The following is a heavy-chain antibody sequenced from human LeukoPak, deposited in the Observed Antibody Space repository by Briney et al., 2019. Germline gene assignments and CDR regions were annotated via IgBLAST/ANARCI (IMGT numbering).Heavy chain of an antibody. CDR3: AREFRDYYGSGSYTPFDYYYYYYMDV. J-gene: IGHJ6*03. CDR1: GGTFSSYA. CDR2: IIPIFGTA. V-gene: IGHV1-69*06. D-gene: IGHD3-10*01. Sequence: SVKVSCKASGGTFSSYAISWVRQAPGQGLEWMGGIIPIFGTANYAQKFQGRVTITADKSTSTAYMELSRLRSDDTAVYYCAREFRDYYGSGSYTPFDYYYYYYMDVWGKGTTVTISS.